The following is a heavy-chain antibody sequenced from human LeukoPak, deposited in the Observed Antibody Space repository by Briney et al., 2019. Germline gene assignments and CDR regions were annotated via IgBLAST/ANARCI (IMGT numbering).Heavy chain of an antibody. CDR3: AKDCGTGPFACSH. CDR1: GDSVSSNIAA. J-gene: IGHJ4*02. CDR2: TYYRSKWYN. D-gene: IGHD2-15*01. Sequence: SQTCSLTCAISGDSVSSNIAAWNWIRQSPSRGLEWLGRTYYRSKWYNDYAVSVRSRITIDPDTSKNQFSLQLNSVTPEDTAVYYCAKDCGTGPFACSHWGQGTLVTVSS. V-gene: IGHV6-1*01.